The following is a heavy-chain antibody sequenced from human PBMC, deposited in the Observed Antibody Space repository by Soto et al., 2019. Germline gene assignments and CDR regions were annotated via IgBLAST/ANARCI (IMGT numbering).Heavy chain of an antibody. CDR1: VFSVSINY. D-gene: IGHD1-26*01. V-gene: IGHV3-66*04. CDR2: HYSGGST. J-gene: IGHJ5*02. CDR3: ARHRHPRGTVGATSPLDP. Sequence: VSLRLSCAISVFSVSINYLSWVRQAPGKGLEWVSVHYSGGSTYYADSVQGRFTISRDKSNNTLYLQMRRVRAEDTAVYFCARHRHPRGTVGATSPLDPWGQGTQVTVSA.